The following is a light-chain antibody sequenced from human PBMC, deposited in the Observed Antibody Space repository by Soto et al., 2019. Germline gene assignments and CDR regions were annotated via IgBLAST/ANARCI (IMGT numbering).Light chain of an antibody. V-gene: IGLV2-14*01. CDR3: SSYTSSSTYV. CDR1: SSDVGNYSH. J-gene: IGLJ1*01. CDR2: DVT. Sequence: QSALTQPASVSGSPGQSITISCTGTSSDVGNYSHVSWYQHHPGKAPKLMICDVTNRPSGVSNRFSGSKSGNTASLTISGLRSEDEADYYCSSYTSSSTYVFGTGTKLTVL.